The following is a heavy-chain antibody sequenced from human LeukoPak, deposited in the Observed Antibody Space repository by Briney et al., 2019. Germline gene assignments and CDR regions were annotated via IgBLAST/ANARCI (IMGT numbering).Heavy chain of an antibody. V-gene: IGHV3-21*01. J-gene: IGHJ4*02. CDR2: ISSSSSYV. D-gene: IGHD1-1*01. CDR3: ARDSSQLFDY. Sequence: PGGSLRLSCAASGFTFSSYSMNWVRQAPGKGLEWVSSISSSSSYVYYADSVKGRFTISRDNAKNSLYLQMNSLRAEDTAVYYCARDSSQLFDYWGQGTLVTVSS. CDR1: GFTFSSYS.